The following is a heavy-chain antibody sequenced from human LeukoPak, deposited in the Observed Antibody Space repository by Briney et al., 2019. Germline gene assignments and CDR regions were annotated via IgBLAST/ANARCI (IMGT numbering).Heavy chain of an antibody. CDR2: IYYSGST. CDR1: GGSISSSSYY. J-gene: IGHJ3*02. D-gene: IGHD3-10*01. V-gene: IGHV4-39*07. CDR3: ARGTSMVRGVRDDAFDI. Sequence: PSETLSLTCTVSGGSISSSSYYWGWIRQPPGKGLEWIGSIYYSGSTYYNPSLKSRVTISVDTSKNQFSLKLRSVTAADTAVFYCARGTSMVRGVRDDAFDIWGQGTMVIVSS.